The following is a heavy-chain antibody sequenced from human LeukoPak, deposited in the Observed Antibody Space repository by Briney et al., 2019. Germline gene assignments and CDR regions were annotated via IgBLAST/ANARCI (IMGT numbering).Heavy chain of an antibody. D-gene: IGHD1-26*01. V-gene: IGHV3-33*08. CDR3: ARAGMGGSHPADY. CDR2: IWYDGSNK. CDR1: GFTFRIYG. J-gene: IGHJ4*02. Sequence: PGGSLRLSCAASGFTFRIYGMHWVRQAPGKGLEWVAVIWYDGSNKYYADSVKGRFTISRYNSKNTLYLQMISLRDPDRAVYYCARAGMGGSHPADYWGQGTLVTVSS.